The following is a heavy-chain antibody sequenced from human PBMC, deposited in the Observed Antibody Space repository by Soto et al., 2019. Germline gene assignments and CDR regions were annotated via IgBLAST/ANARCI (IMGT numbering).Heavy chain of an antibody. J-gene: IGHJ4*02. Sequence: QVQLVQSGAEVKKPGASVKVSCKASGYTFTSYGISWVRQAPGQGLEWLGWISAYNANTNYAQKLQGRVTMTTDTSTGTGYKELRSLGSDDTAVYFCARDRLGATGDYWGQGTLVTVSS. CDR1: GYTFTSYG. D-gene: IGHD1-26*01. CDR3: ARDRLGATGDY. CDR2: ISAYNANT. V-gene: IGHV1-18*01.